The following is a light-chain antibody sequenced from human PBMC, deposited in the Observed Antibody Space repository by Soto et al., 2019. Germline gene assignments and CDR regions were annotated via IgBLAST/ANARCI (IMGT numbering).Light chain of an antibody. V-gene: IGKV3-15*01. CDR1: QNILSN. CDR2: GAS. Sequence: EIVMTQSPATLSVSPGERATLSCRASQNILSNLAWYQQKPGQAPRLLIYGASTRATGIPARFSGSGSGTEFTLTISSLQSEDCATYFCQQSYTNPRTFGQGTKLEIK. CDR3: QQSYTNPRT. J-gene: IGKJ2*01.